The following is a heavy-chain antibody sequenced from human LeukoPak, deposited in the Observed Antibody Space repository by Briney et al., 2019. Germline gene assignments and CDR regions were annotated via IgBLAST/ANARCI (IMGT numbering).Heavy chain of an antibody. CDR2: IVVGSGNT. V-gene: IGHV1-58*01. D-gene: IGHD3-10*01. CDR1: GFTFTSSA. Sequence: SVKASCKASGFTFTSSAVQWVRQARGQRLEWIGWIVVGSGNTNYAQKFQERVTITRDMSTSTAYMELSSLRSEDTAVYYCAAPRGDNYYYYYGMDVWGQGTTVTVSS. CDR3: AAPRGDNYYYYYGMDV. J-gene: IGHJ6*02.